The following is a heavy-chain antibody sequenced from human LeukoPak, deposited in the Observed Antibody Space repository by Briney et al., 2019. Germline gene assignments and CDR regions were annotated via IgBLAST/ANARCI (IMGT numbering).Heavy chain of an antibody. CDR1: GGSISGYY. V-gene: IGHV4-59*01. CDR2: LFYKRGA. J-gene: IGHJ4*02. Sequence: PSETLSLTCSVSGGSISGYYWSWSRQAPGKGVEWIGNLFYKRGAWYKSSLKSRVTTSVDTSKNELSLTLTSVTAADTAVYYCARWTDCGGDCHILEYWGQGILVTVSS. CDR3: ARWTDCGGDCHILEY. D-gene: IGHD2-21*02.